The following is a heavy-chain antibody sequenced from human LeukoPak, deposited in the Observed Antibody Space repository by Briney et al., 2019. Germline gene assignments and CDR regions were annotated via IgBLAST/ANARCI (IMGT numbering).Heavy chain of an antibody. V-gene: IGHV3-74*01. CDR1: GFTFNNYA. CDR2: IDGDGSGT. J-gene: IGHJ4*02. Sequence: GGSLRLSCAASGFTFNNYAMNWVRQAPGKGLVWVSRIDGDGSGTSYADSVRGRFTISRDNAKNTLYLQMNSLRAEDTAVYYCATVFDYWGQGTLVTVSS. CDR3: ATVFDY.